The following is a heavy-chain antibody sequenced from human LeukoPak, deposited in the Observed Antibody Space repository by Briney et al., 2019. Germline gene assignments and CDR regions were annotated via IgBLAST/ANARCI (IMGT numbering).Heavy chain of an antibody. V-gene: IGHV1-2*02. Sequence: ASVKVSCKASGYTFTGYYMHWVRQAPGQGLEWMGWINPNSGGTNYAQKLQGRVTMTTDTSTSTAYMELRSLRSDDTAVYYCARAAVIVVAHDAFDIWGQGTMVTVSS. D-gene: IGHD3-22*01. CDR2: INPNSGGT. CDR3: ARAAVIVVAHDAFDI. J-gene: IGHJ3*02. CDR1: GYTFTGYY.